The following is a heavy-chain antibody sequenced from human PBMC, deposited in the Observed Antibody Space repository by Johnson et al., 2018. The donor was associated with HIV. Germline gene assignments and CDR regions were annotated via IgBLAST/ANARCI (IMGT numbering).Heavy chain of an antibody. Sequence: VLLVESGGGVVQPGRSLRLSCAASGFIFDDYGMSWVRQAPGKGLEWVSGINWNGGNTGYADSVKGRFTISRDNAKNSLYLEMKSLRADDTAVYYCVRDDYAFHIWGQGTMVTVSS. V-gene: IGHV3-20*04. CDR1: GFIFDDYG. CDR3: VRDDYAFHI. D-gene: IGHD2-21*02. CDR2: INWNGGNT. J-gene: IGHJ3*02.